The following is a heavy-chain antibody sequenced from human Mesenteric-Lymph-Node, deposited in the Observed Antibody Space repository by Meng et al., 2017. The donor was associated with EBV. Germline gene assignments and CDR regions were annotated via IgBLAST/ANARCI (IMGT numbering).Heavy chain of an antibody. J-gene: IGHJ4*02. V-gene: IGHV4-39*07. CDR1: RRRRSSGTYS. D-gene: IGHD6-13*01. CDR2: IYYNGNT. CDR3: ARSISSWYGKCIDQ. Sequence: QIQLKAARPGVVTPSPTLPPPCPLSRRRRSSGTYSWTWIRQTPGKGLEGIGSIYYNGNTFYNTSLKSRVTISIDTSRDQFSLRLSSVTVADTATYYCARSISSWYGKCIDQWGQGILVTVSS.